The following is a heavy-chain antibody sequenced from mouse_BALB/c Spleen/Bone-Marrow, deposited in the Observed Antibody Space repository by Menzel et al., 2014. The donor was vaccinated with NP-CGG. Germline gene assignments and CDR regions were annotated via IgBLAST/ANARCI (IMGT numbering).Heavy chain of an antibody. CDR1: GYTFTSYY. CDR2: IYPGNVNT. CDR3: AREGGRYDFDY. J-gene: IGHJ2*01. D-gene: IGHD2-14*01. Sequence: VQLQQSGPELVKPGASVRISCKASGYTFTSYYIHWVKQRPGQGLEWIGWIYPGNVNTMYNEKFKGKATLTADKSSSTAYMQLSSLTSEDSAVYFCAREGGRYDFDYWGQGTTLTVSS. V-gene: IGHV1S56*01.